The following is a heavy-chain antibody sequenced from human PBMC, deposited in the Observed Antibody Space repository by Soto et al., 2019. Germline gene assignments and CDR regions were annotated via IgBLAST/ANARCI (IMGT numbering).Heavy chain of an antibody. J-gene: IGHJ6*02. Sequence: PGGSLRLSCAASGFTISSHWMHWVRRAPGKGLVWVSRINSDGSSTNYADSVKGRFTISRDNAENTLYLQMNSLRAEDTAVYYCARELAPATTPPSPLMDVWGQGTTVTVSS. CDR2: INSDGSST. CDR3: ARELAPATTPPSPLMDV. D-gene: IGHD2-2*01. CDR1: GFTISSHW. V-gene: IGHV3-74*01.